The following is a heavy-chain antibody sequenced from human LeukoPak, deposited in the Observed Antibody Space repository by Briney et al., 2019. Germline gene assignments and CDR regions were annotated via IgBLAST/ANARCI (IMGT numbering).Heavy chain of an antibody. CDR2: IGTAGDT. V-gene: IGHV3-13*01. D-gene: IGHD6-19*01. J-gene: IGHJ4*02. CDR3: ARARGWYRGFDY. Sequence: GGPLRLSCAASGFTFSSYDMHWVRQATGKGLEWVSAIGTAGDTYYPGSVKGRFTISRENAKNSLYLQMNSLRAGDTAVYYCARARGWYRGFDYWGQGTLVTVSS. CDR1: GFTFSSYD.